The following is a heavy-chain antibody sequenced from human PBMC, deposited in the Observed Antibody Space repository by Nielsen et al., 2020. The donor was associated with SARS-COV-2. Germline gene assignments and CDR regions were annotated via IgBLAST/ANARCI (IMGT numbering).Heavy chain of an antibody. CDR2: INPSGGST. V-gene: IGHV1-46*01. J-gene: IGHJ6*02. D-gene: IGHD4-11*01. CDR3: ARDLQPYGMDV. Sequence: WVRQAPGQGLEWMGIINPSGGSTSYAQKFQGRVTMTRDTSTSTVYMELSSLGSEDTAVYYCARDLQPYGMDVWGQGTTVTVSS.